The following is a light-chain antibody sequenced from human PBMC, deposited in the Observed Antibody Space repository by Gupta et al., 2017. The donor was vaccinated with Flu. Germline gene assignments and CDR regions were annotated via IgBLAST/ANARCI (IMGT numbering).Light chain of an antibody. CDR3: QQGYSTPRT. CDR1: QSISSD. CDR2: AAS. Sequence: DIQMTQSPSSLSASVGDRVTLTCRASQSISSDLNWYQQKPGKAPKLLIYAASSLQSGVPARFSGSGSGTEFTLTISSLQTEDFATYYCQQGYSTPRTFGGGTKVEIK. V-gene: IGKV1-39*01. J-gene: IGKJ4*02.